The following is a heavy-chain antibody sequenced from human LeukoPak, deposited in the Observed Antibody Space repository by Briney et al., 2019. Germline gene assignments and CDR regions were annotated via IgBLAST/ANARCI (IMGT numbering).Heavy chain of an antibody. J-gene: IGHJ4*02. CDR1: GASISSYY. D-gene: IGHD2-8*01. V-gene: IGHV4-59*08. Sequence: WETLSLTCTVSGASISSYYWSWIRQPPGKGLELIGYIYYSGYTNYNPSLKSRVTISVDTSKNQFSLKLSSVTAADTAVYYCARRYYTNGVYYYDYWGQGTLVTVSS. CDR2: IYYSGYT. CDR3: ARRYYTNGVYYYDY.